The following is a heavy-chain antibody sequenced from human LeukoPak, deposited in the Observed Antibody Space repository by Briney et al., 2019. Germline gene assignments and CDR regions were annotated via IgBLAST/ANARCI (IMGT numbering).Heavy chain of an antibody. V-gene: IGHV3-30*18. J-gene: IGHJ4*02. CDR3: AKEALPGVVPAATDY. D-gene: IGHD2-2*01. Sequence: GRSLRLSCAASGFTFSSYGMHWVRQAPGKGLEWVAVISYDGSNKYYADSVKGRFTISRDNSKNTLYLQMNSLRAEDTAVYYCAKEALPGVVPAATDYWGQGTLVTVSS. CDR2: ISYDGSNK. CDR1: GFTFSSYG.